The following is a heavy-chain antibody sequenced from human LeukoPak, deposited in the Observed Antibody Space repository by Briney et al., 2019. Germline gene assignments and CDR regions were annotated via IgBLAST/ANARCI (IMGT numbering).Heavy chain of an antibody. CDR1: GGSISSGGYY. V-gene: IGHV4-31*03. J-gene: IGHJ4*02. D-gene: IGHD3-9*01. Sequence: SQTLSLTCTVSGGSISSGGYYWSWIRQHPGKGLERIGYIYYSGSTYYNPSLKGRVTISVDTSKNQFSLKLSSVTAADTAVYYCARVDYDILTGYYWIDYWGQGTLVTVSS. CDR2: IYYSGST. CDR3: ARVDYDILTGYYWIDY.